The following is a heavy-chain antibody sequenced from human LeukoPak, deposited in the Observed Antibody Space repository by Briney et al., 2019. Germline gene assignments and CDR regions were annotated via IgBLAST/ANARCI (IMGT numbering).Heavy chain of an antibody. CDR1: GFTFSSYS. J-gene: IGHJ6*02. Sequence: GGSLRLSCAASGFTFSSYSMNWVRQAPGKGLEWVSSISSSSSYIYYADSVKGRFTISRGNAKNSLYLQMNSLRAEDTAVYYCARDILTGTYYYYGMDVWGQGTTVTVSS. V-gene: IGHV3-21*01. D-gene: IGHD3-9*01. CDR2: ISSSSSYI. CDR3: ARDILTGTYYYYGMDV.